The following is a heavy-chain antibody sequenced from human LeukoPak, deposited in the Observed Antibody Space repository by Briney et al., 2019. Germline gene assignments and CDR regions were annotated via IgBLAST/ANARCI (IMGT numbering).Heavy chain of an antibody. CDR1: GGTFSSYA. CDR3: VSGGYDFDAFDI. D-gene: IGHD5-12*01. J-gene: IGHJ3*02. CDR2: IIPIFGTA. Sequence: GASVKVSCKASGGTFSSYAISWVRQAPGQGLEWMGGIIPIFGTANYAQKFQGRVTITADESTSTAYVELSSLRSEDTAVYYCVSGGYDFDAFDIWGQGTMVTVSS. V-gene: IGHV1-69*13.